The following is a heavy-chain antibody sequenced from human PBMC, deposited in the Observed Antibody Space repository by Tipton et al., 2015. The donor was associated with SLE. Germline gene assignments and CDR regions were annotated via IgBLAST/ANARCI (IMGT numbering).Heavy chain of an antibody. J-gene: IGHJ3*02. CDR3: TTESPIVGAPGLFDI. Sequence: SLRLSCAASGFTFSNAWMSWVRQAPGKGLEWVGRIKSKTDGGTTDYAAPVKGRFTISRDDSKNTLYLQMNSLKTEDTAVYYCTTESPIVGAPGLFDIWGQGTIITVSS. D-gene: IGHD1-26*01. CDR1: GFTFSNAW. CDR2: IKSKTDGGTT. V-gene: IGHV3-15*01.